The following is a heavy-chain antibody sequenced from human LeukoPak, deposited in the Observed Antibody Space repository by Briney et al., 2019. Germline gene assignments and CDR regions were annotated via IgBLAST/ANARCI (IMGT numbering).Heavy chain of an antibody. D-gene: IGHD6-13*01. V-gene: IGHV3-11*01. J-gene: IGHJ5*02. CDR3: AREIAAAGTRFDP. Sequence: GGSLRLSCAASGFTFSDYYMSWIRQAPGKGLEWVSYISSSSSTIYYADSVKGRFTISRDNAKNSLYLQMNSLRAEDTAVYYCAREIAAAGTRFDPWGQGTLVTVSS. CDR2: ISSSSSTI. CDR1: GFTFSDYY.